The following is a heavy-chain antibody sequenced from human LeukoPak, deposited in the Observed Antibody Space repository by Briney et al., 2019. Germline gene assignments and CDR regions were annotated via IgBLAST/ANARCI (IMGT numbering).Heavy chain of an antibody. CDR2: IYSGGST. V-gene: IGHV3-53*01. CDR1: GFTVSSNY. D-gene: IGHD2-2*01. CDR3: ARGYCSSTSCSYMDV. J-gene: IGHJ6*03. Sequence: PGGSLRLSCAASGFTVSSNYMSWVRQAPGKGLEWVSVIYSGGSTYYADSVKGRFTISRDNSKNTLYLQMNSLRAEDTAVYYCARGYCSSTSCSYMDVWGKGTTVTVSS.